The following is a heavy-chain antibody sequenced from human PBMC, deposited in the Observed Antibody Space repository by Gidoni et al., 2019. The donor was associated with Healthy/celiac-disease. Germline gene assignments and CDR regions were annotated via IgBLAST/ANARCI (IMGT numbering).Heavy chain of an antibody. Sequence: QVQLVESGGGVVQPGRSLRLSCAASGFTFSSYGMHWVRQAPGKGLEWVAVIWYDGSNKYYADSVKGRFTISRDNSKNTLYLQMNSLRAEDTAVYYCARDWGFCSSTSCHGWNYFDYWGQGTLVTVSS. J-gene: IGHJ4*02. D-gene: IGHD2-2*01. V-gene: IGHV3-33*01. CDR1: GFTFSSYG. CDR3: ARDWGFCSSTSCHGWNYFDY. CDR2: IWYDGSNK.